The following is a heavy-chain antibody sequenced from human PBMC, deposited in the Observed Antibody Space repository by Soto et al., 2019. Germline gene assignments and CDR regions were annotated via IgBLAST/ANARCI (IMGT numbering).Heavy chain of an antibody. CDR2: INPSGGST. D-gene: IGHD6-19*01. CDR3: ARDRGYGAVDGTNAFDI. V-gene: IGHV1-46*03. J-gene: IGHJ3*02. Sequence: ASVKVSCKASGYTFTSYYMHWVRQAPGQGLEWMGIINPSGGSTSYAQKFQGRVTMTRDTSTSTVYMELSSLRSEDTAVYYCARDRGYGAVDGTNAFDIWGQGTMVTVSS. CDR1: GYTFTSYY.